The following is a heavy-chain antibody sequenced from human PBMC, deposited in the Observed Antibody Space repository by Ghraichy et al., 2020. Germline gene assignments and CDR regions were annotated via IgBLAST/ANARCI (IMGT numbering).Heavy chain of an antibody. Sequence: GSLRLSCTVSGDSINSYSWSWIRQSAGKGLEWIGRIFTSGSTHYNPALKRRVTMSADTSKNQFSLKLDSVTAADTAVYYCARGHYNSLLYFHNVDIWGQGTSVTVSS. CDR3: ARGHYNSLLYFHNVDI. CDR2: IFTSGST. D-gene: IGHD1-14*01. J-gene: IGHJ6*02. CDR1: GDSINSYS. V-gene: IGHV4-4*07.